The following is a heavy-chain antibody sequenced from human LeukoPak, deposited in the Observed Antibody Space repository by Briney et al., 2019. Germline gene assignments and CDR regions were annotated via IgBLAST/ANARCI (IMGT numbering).Heavy chain of an antibody. CDR3: ARDSPRGHIGDP. CDR1: GGSNSGDY. D-gene: IGHD3-10*01. CDR2: ISYSGIT. Sequence: SETLSLTCTVSGGSNSGDYWSWIRQPPGKGLEWIGHISYSGITNYKPSLKSRVTISTDTSKNQVSLKLKSVTAADTAVYYCARDSPRGHIGDPWGQGTLVTVSS. V-gene: IGHV4-59*01. J-gene: IGHJ5*02.